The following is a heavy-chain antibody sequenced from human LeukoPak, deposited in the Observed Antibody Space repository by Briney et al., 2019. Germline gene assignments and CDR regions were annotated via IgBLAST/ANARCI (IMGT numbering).Heavy chain of an antibody. Sequence: PGGSLRLSCAASGFTFSSYAMSWIRQAPGKGLEWVSYISSSGSTIYYADSVKGRFTISRDNAKNSLYLQMNSLRAEDTAVYYCAGENDRGDFDYWGQGTLVTVSS. D-gene: IGHD1-1*01. CDR3: AGENDRGDFDY. CDR1: GFTFSSYA. J-gene: IGHJ4*02. V-gene: IGHV3-11*01. CDR2: ISSSGSTI.